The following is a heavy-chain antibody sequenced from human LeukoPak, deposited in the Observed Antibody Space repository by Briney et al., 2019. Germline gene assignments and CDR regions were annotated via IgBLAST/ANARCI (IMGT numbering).Heavy chain of an antibody. CDR3: ARGHHYGSGSYWV. J-gene: IGHJ4*02. Sequence: GGSLRLSCAASGFTFSSYGMSWVRQAPGKGLEWVSAISGSGGSAYYADSVKGRFTISRDNSKNTLYLQMNSLRAEDTAVYYCARGHHYGSGSYWVWGQGTLVTVSS. CDR2: ISGSGGSA. D-gene: IGHD3-10*01. CDR1: GFTFSSYG. V-gene: IGHV3-23*01.